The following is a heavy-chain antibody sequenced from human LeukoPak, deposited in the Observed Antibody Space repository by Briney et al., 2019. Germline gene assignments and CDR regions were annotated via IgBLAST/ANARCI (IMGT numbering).Heavy chain of an antibody. V-gene: IGHV1-69*06. CDR3: ARVRIEYSSSWYYFDY. Sequence: ASVKVSCKASGGTLSRYAISWARQPPGQGLEWMGGIIPIFGTANYAQKFQGRVTITADKSTSTAYMELSSVTAADTAVYYCARVRIEYSSSWYYFDYWSQGTLVTVSS. CDR2: IIPIFGTA. D-gene: IGHD6-13*01. CDR1: GGTLSRYA. J-gene: IGHJ4*02.